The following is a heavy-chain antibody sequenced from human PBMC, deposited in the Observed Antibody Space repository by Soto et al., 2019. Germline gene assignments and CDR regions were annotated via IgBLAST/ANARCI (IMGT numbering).Heavy chain of an antibody. J-gene: IGHJ4*02. V-gene: IGHV4-59*01. CDR2: IYYSGST. D-gene: IGHD5-18*01. Sequence: SETLSLTCTVSGGSISSYYWSWIRQPPGKGLEWIGYIYYSGSTNYNPSLKSRFTISVDTSKNQFSLKLSSVTAADTAVYYCASLGYSYGLDYWGQGTLVTVSS. CDR3: ASLGYSYGLDY. CDR1: GGSISSYY.